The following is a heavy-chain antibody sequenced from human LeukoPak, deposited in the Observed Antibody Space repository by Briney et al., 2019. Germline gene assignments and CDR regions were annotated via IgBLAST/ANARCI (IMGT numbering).Heavy chain of an antibody. J-gene: IGHJ4*02. CDR2: ISWNSGSI. D-gene: IGHD3-10*01. CDR3: AKDYYGSGSYPSLFDY. V-gene: IGHV3-9*01. CDR1: GFTFDDYA. Sequence: GGSLRLSYAASGFTFDDYAMPWVRQAPGKGLEWVSGISWNSGSIGYAESVKGRFTISRDNDKNSLYLQMNSLRAEDTALYYCAKDYYGSGSYPSLFDYWGQGTLVTVSS.